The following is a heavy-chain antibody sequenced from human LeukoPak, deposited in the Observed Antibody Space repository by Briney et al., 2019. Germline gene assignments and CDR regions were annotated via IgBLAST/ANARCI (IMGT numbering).Heavy chain of an antibody. V-gene: IGHV4-34*01. Sequence: KSGGSLRLSCAASGFIFSNYAMSWIRQPPGKGLEWIGEINHSGSTNYNPSLKSRVTISVDTSKNQFSLKLSSVTAADTAVYYCARGPPTYYYDSSGYQWRAFDIWGQGTMVTVSS. CDR2: INHSGST. CDR1: GFIFSNYA. D-gene: IGHD3-22*01. CDR3: ARGPPTYYYDSSGYQWRAFDI. J-gene: IGHJ3*02.